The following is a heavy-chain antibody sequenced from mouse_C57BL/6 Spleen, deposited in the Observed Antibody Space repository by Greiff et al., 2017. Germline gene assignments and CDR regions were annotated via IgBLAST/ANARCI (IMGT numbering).Heavy chain of an antibody. CDR2: IYPGDGDT. CDR1: GYAFSSYW. J-gene: IGHJ2*01. V-gene: IGHV1-80*01. Sequence: VQLQQSGAELVKPGASVKISCKASGYAFSSYWMNWVKQRPGKGLEWIGQIYPGDGDTNYNGKFKGKATLTADKSSSTGYMQLSSLTSEDSAVYFCARGDYYGSSYSFDYWGQGTILTVSA. D-gene: IGHD1-1*01. CDR3: ARGDYYGSSYSFDY.